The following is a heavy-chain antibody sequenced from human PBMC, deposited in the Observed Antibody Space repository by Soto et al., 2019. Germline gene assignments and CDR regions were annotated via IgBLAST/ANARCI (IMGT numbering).Heavy chain of an antibody. CDR3: AREGYSSGSSYYYYGMDV. V-gene: IGHV4-61*01. Sequence: SETLSLTCTVSGGSVSSGSYYWSWIRQPPGKGLEWIGYIYYSGSTIYNPSLKSRVTISVDTSKNQFSLKLSSVTAADTAVYYCAREGYSSGSSYYYYGMDVWGQGTTVTVSS. D-gene: IGHD6-19*01. J-gene: IGHJ6*02. CDR2: IYYSGST. CDR1: GGSVSSGSYY.